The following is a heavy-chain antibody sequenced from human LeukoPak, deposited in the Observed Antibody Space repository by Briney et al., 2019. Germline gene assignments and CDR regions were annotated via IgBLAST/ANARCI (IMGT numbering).Heavy chain of an antibody. Sequence: ASVKVSCKASGYTFTSYGISWVRQAPGQGLEWMGWISAYNGNTNYAQKLQGRVTMTTDTSTSTAYMELRSLRSDDTAVYYCAKARPPALVVPAAMGRVWLAPGGQGTLVTVS. J-gene: IGHJ5*02. CDR3: AKARPPALVVPAAMGRVWLAP. D-gene: IGHD2-2*01. CDR1: GYTFTSYG. V-gene: IGHV1-18*01. CDR2: ISAYNGNT.